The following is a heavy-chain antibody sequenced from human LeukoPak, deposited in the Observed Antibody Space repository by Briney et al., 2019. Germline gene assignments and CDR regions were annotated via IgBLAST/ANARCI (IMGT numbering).Heavy chain of an antibody. CDR3: ARSLVVGANPYH. CDR1: AFTFSNYW. CDR2: INQDGSEK. Sequence: GGSLRLSCAASAFTFSNYWMTWVRQAPGKGLEGVANINQDGSEKYYVDSAKGRFTISRDNAKNSLYLQLNSLRAEDTAVYYCARSLVVGANPYHWGQGTLVTVSS. V-gene: IGHV3-7*01. D-gene: IGHD1-26*01. J-gene: IGHJ5*02.